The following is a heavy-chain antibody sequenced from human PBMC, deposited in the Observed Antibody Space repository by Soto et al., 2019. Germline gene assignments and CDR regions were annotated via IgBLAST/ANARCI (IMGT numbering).Heavy chain of an antibody. CDR2: ISTSGNIK. V-gene: IGHV3-11*01. Sequence: QVQLVESGGGLVKPGGSLRLSCAASGFTFSDYGMTWIRQAAGKGLEWVSYISTSGNIKYYAESVEGRFTISRDNAKNSLYLQTNSLRADDTAVYFCARNRGTFDPWGQGTLVTVSS. CDR3: ARNRGTFDP. J-gene: IGHJ5*02. D-gene: IGHD3-16*01. CDR1: GFTFSDYG.